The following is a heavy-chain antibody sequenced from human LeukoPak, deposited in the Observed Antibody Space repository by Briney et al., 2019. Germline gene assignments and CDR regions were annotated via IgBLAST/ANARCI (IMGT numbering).Heavy chain of an antibody. CDR1: GFTVSNNY. CDR2: IYSGGST. CDR3: ARMATTGPYYFDY. J-gene: IGHJ4*02. V-gene: IGHV3-53*01. D-gene: IGHD5-24*01. Sequence: PGGSLRLSCAASGFTVSNNYMSWVRQAPGKGLEWVSVIYSGGSTYYADSVKGRFTISRDNSKNTLYLQMNGLRAEDTAVYYCARMATTGPYYFDYWGQGTLVTVSS.